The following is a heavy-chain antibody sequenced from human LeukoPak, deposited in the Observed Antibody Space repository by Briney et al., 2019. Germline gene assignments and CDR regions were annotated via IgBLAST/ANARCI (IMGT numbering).Heavy chain of an antibody. D-gene: IGHD5-18*01. Sequence: GGSLRLSCAASGFTFSSYWMHWVRQAPGKGLVWVSRINSDGSSTSYADSVKGRFTISRDNAKNTLYLQMSSLRAEDTAVYYCARGATAMASPIDYWGQGTLVTVSS. CDR3: ARGATAMASPIDY. V-gene: IGHV3-74*01. J-gene: IGHJ4*02. CDR1: GFTFSSYW. CDR2: INSDGSST.